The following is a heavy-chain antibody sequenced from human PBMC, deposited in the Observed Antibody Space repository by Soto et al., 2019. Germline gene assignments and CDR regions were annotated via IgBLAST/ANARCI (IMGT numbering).Heavy chain of an antibody. D-gene: IGHD2-15*01. CDR2: IYYSGST. V-gene: IGHV4-39*01. CDR1: GGSISSSSYY. Sequence: QLQLQESGPGLVKPSETLSLTCTVSGGSISSSSYYWGWIRQPPGKGLEWIGSIYYSGSTYYNPSLKSRVTISVDTSKNQFSLKLSSVTAADTAVYYCARTVVVAASRFDPWGQGTLVTVSS. J-gene: IGHJ5*02. CDR3: ARTVVVAASRFDP.